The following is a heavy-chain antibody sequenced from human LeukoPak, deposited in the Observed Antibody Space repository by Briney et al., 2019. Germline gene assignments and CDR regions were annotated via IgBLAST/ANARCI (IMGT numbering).Heavy chain of an antibody. CDR1: GYSISSGYY. CDR2: IYHSGST. J-gene: IGHJ3*02. V-gene: IGHV4-38-2*02. Sequence: SETLSLTCTVSGYSISSGYYWGWIRQPPGKGLEWIGSIYHSGSTYYNPSLKSRVTISVDTSKNQFSLKLSSVTAADTAVYYCARYDSSGYYYVSNAFDIWGQGTMVTVSS. D-gene: IGHD3-22*01. CDR3: ARYDSSGYYYVSNAFDI.